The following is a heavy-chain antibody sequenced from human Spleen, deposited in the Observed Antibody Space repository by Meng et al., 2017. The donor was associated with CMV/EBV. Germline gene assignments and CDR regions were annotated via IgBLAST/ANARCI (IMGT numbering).Heavy chain of an antibody. D-gene: IGHD3-10*01. CDR3: ARGVLLWFGELLGGPTDGMDV. CDR1: GYTFTGYY. Sequence: ASVKVSCKASGYTFTGYYMHWVRQAPGQGLEWMGWINPNSGGTNYAQKFQGRVTMTRDTSISTAYMELSRLRSDDTAVYYCARGVLLWFGELLGGPTDGMDVWGQGTTVTVSS. J-gene: IGHJ6*02. CDR2: INPNSGGT. V-gene: IGHV1-2*02.